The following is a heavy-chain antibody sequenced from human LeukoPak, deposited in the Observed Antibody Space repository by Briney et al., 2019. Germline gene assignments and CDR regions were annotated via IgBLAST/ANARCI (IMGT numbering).Heavy chain of an antibody. J-gene: IGHJ4*02. Sequence: SETLSFTCTVSGGSISSGDYYWSWIRQPPGKGLEWIGYIYYSGSTYYNPSLKSRVTISVDTSKNQFSLKLSTVTAADTAVYYCARDPTDGDYSGELIDYWGQGTLVTVSS. CDR3: ARDPTDGDYSGELIDY. CDR2: IYYSGST. CDR1: GGSISSGDYY. V-gene: IGHV4-30-4*01. D-gene: IGHD4-17*01.